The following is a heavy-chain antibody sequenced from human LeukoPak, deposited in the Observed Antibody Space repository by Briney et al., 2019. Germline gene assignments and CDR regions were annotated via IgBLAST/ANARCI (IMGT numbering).Heavy chain of an antibody. V-gene: IGHV1-46*01. J-gene: IGHJ4*02. CDR1: GYTFTSYY. D-gene: IGHD3-10*01. CDR2: INPSGGST. Sequence: ASVKVSCKASGYTFTSYYMHWVRQAPGQGLEWMGIINPSGGSTSYAQKFQGRVTMTRDTSTSTVYMELSSLRSEDTAVYYCARTYYYGSGSHSEYYFDYWGQGTLVTVSS. CDR3: ARTYYYGSGSHSEYYFDY.